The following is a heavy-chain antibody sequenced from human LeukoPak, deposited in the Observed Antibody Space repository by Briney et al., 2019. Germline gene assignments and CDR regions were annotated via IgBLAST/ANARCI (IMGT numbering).Heavy chain of an antibody. CDR2: IYYSGTT. Sequence: SETLSLTCTVSGGSISSDYWNWIRQPPGKGLEWIGYIYYSGTTNYNPSLKSRVTMSVDTPKNQFSLKMRSVTAADTAVYYCARRKGGYSYGHNWFDPWGQGTLVTVSS. J-gene: IGHJ5*02. V-gene: IGHV4-59*08. CDR1: GGSISSDY. CDR3: ARRKGGYSYGHNWFDP. D-gene: IGHD5-18*01.